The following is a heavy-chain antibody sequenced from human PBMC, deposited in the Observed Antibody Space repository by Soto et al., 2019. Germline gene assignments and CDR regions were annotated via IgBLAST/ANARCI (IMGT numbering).Heavy chain of an antibody. CDR3: AKSGGEAELLNLDY. D-gene: IGHD1-7*01. CDR2: ISAYNGKT. J-gene: IGHJ4*02. V-gene: IGHV1-18*04. Sequence: QVQLVQSGVEVKKPGASVKVSCKASGYTFTNYGITWVRQAPGQGLEWMGWISAYNGKTKYSQKLQGRVTMTTDTSTNTIYMEMKNLKSEDTAGYYWAKSGGEAELLNLDYWGQGTRVTVSS. CDR1: GYTFTNYG.